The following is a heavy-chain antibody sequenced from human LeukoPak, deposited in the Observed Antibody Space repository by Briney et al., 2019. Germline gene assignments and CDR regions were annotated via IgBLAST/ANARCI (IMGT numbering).Heavy chain of an antibody. CDR3: TRWLVLDY. D-gene: IGHD6-19*01. CDR1: EFSVGSNY. CDR2: IYSGGST. V-gene: IGHV3-66*01. Sequence: GGSLRLSCAASEFSVGSNYMTWVRQAPGKGLEWVSLIYSGGSTYYADSVKGRFTISRDNSKNTLYLQMNSLKTEDTAVYYCTRWLVLDYWGQGTLVTVSS. J-gene: IGHJ4*02.